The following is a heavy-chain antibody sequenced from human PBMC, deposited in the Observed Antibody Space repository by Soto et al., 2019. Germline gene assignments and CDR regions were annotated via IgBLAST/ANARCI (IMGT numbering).Heavy chain of an antibody. CDR3: SYSSSWYEPIDY. V-gene: IGHV4-59*01. Sequence: WETLSLTCTDSGGSISSYYWSWIRQPPGKGLEWIGYIYYSGSTNYNPSLKSRVTIAVDTSKNQFSLKLSSVTAADTAVYYCSYSSSWYEPIDYWGQGTLVTVSS. D-gene: IGHD6-13*01. CDR1: GGSISSYY. J-gene: IGHJ4*02. CDR2: IYYSGST.